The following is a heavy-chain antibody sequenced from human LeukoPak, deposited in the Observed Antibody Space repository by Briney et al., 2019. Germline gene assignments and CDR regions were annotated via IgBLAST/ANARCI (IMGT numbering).Heavy chain of an antibody. D-gene: IGHD3-22*01. V-gene: IGHV4-34*01. CDR1: GGSFSGYY. CDR3: ARGHGIYYDSSGYYYFDY. J-gene: IGHJ4*02. CDR2: INHSGST. Sequence: SETLSLTCAVYGGSFSGYYWSWIRQPPGKGLEWIGEINHSGSTNYNPSFKSRVTISVDTSKNQFSLKLSSVTAADTAVYYCARGHGIYYDSSGYYYFDYWGQGTLVTVSS.